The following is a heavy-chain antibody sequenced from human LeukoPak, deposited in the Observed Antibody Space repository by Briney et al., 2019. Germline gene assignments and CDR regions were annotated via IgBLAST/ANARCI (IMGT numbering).Heavy chain of an antibody. CDR2: ITAYNGNR. V-gene: IGHV1-18*01. D-gene: IGHD1-1*01. CDR3: ARDNDKVVDH. Sequence: ASVKVSCKTSGYTFSNYGISWVRQAPGQGLEWMGWITAYNGNRLYAQRFQGRITLTTDTSTSTSYMGLRSLEYDDTTIYYCARDNDKVVDHWGQGTLVTVSS. J-gene: IGHJ4*01. CDR1: GYTFSNYG.